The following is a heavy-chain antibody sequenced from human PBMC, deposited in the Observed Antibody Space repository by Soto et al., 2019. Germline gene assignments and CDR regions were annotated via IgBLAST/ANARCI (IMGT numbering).Heavy chain of an antibody. J-gene: IGHJ4*02. Sequence: QVQLVESGGGVVQPGRSLRLSCAASGFTFSSYGMHWVRRAPGKGLEWVAVISYDGSNKYYADSVKGRFTISRDNSKDTLYLQMNSLRAEDTAVYYCAKDSPYFDYWGQGTLVTVSS. V-gene: IGHV3-30*18. CDR1: GFTFSSYG. CDR3: AKDSPYFDY. CDR2: ISYDGSNK.